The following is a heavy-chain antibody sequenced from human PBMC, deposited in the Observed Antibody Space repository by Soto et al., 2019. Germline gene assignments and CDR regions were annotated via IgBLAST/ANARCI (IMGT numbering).Heavy chain of an antibody. V-gene: IGHV4-30-4*01. CDR2: IYKSATT. CDR1: GDSISTVDYF. D-gene: IGHD2-15*01. Sequence: QVQLLESGPGLMKPSQTLSLTCSVSGDSISTVDYFWAWVRQPPGQALEYIGYIYKSATTYYNPSFESRVAISLDTSKSQFSLNVTSLTAADTAVYFCARGRYCLTGRCFPNWFDSWGQGTLVTVSS. J-gene: IGHJ5*01. CDR3: ARGRYCLTGRCFPNWFDS.